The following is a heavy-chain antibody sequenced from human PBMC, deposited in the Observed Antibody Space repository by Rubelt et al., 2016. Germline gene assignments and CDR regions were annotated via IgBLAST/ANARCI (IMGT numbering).Heavy chain of an antibody. CDR2: IKQDGSEK. CDR3: ARADGYTVTIDV. CDR1: GFTFSSYW. D-gene: IGHD4-17*01. J-gene: IGHJ4*02. Sequence: EVQLVESGGGLVQPGGSLRLSCAASGFTFSSYWMSWVRQAPGKGLEWVATIKQDGSEKYYVDSVKGRFTISRDNAKTSLCLQMHSLRAEDTAVYYCARADGYTVTIDVWGQGTLVTVSS. V-gene: IGHV3-7*02.